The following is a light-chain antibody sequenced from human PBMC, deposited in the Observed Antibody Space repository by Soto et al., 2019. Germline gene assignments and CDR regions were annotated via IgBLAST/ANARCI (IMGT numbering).Light chain of an antibody. J-gene: IGKJ5*01. Sequence: IQMTQSPSSLSASVGDRVTITCQASQDISKNLNWYQQKPGKAPKLLIYDASSLQTGVPSRFSGSGSATHFTFTISSLQPEDVATYYCQQYDNRLPIAFGQGTRLEIK. CDR2: DAS. CDR3: QQYDNRLPIA. CDR1: QDISKN. V-gene: IGKV1-33*01.